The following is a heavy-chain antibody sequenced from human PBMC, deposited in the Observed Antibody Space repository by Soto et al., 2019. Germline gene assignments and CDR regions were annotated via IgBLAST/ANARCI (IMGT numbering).Heavy chain of an antibody. CDR3: ARDGNYYTSGEGHWFDP. V-gene: IGHV1-2*02. Sequence: QLELVQSGAEVTKSGASVKVSCKTSGYTFAEFYVHWVRQVPGQGLEWMGWINPNTGGTHYAVKFPNRVTMTRDTSIRTAYMELARLRSDDTATYYCARDGNYYTSGEGHWFDPWGQGTLITVSP. D-gene: IGHD2-15*01. J-gene: IGHJ5*02. CDR1: GYTFAEFY. CDR2: INPNTGGT.